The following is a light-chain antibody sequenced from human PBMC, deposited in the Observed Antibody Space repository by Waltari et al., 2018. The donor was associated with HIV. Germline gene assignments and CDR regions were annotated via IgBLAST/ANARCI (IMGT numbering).Light chain of an antibody. J-gene: IGLJ2*01. CDR2: DNN. CDR1: SSNLRTGYD. Sequence: QSVLTQPPSVSGATGQRVTISCPGRSSNLRTGYDVHRDQQLPGTAPKLLIYDNNNRPSGVPDRFSGSKSGTSASLAITGLQAEDEAYYYCQSHDTSLSGYVIFGGGTKLTVL. V-gene: IGLV1-40*01. CDR3: QSHDTSLSGYVI.